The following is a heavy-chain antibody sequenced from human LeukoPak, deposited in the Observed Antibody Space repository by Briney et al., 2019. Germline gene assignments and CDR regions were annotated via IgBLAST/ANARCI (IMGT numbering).Heavy chain of an antibody. Sequence: APGNASGKASGHPVFSYGIRWVRQAPGQGLEWIGSISGYNGNTDYAQHLQGRVTMTTDTSTSTAYMELRSLRSDDTAVYYCARGLGVVTAQSEQPKPRYFDLWGRGTQVTVSS. CDR3: ARGLGVVTAQSEQPKPRYFDL. CDR1: GHPVFSYG. D-gene: IGHD2-21*02. J-gene: IGHJ2*01. CDR2: ISGYNGNT. V-gene: IGHV1-18*01.